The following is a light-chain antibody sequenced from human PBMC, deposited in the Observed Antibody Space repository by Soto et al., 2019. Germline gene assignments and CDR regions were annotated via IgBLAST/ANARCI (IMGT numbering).Light chain of an antibody. CDR3: QQHNDYTPVT. Sequence: DIQMTQSPSTLSASVGDRVTITCRASQTISSSLAWYQHKPGKAPKLLLFDATTLQTGVPSRFSGSGFGTEFTLTLTGLQPDDFATYYCQQHNDYTPVTFGQGTKLEIK. V-gene: IGKV1-5*01. CDR1: QTISSS. J-gene: IGKJ2*01. CDR2: DAT.